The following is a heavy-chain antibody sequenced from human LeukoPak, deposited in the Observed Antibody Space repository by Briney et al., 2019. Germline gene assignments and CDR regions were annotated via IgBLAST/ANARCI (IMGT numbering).Heavy chain of an antibody. Sequence: PGGSLKLSCAASGVTFSGSAMHWVRQASGKGLEWVSRIRSKANSYATAYAASVKGRFTISRDDSKNTAYLQMNSLKTEDTVVYYCTRSTTLNDYWGQGTLVTVSS. CDR1: GVTFSGSA. D-gene: IGHD2-2*01. J-gene: IGHJ4*02. V-gene: IGHV3-73*01. CDR2: IRSKANSYAT. CDR3: TRSTTLNDY.